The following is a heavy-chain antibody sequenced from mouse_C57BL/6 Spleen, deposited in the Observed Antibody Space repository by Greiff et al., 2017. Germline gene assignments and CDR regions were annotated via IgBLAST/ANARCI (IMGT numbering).Heavy chain of an antibody. J-gene: IGHJ1*03. Sequence: EVQVVESGGGLVKPGGPLKLSCAASGFTFSDYGMHWVRQAPEKGLEWVAYISSGSSTIYYADTVKGRFTISRDNAKNTLFLQMTSLRSEDTAMYYCARPGATVVADWYFDVWGTGTTVTVSS. D-gene: IGHD1-1*01. CDR2: ISSGSSTI. CDR1: GFTFSDYG. CDR3: ARPGATVVADWYFDV. V-gene: IGHV5-17*01.